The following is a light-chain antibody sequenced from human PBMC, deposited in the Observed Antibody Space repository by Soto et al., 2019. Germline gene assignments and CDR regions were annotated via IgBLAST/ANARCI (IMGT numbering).Light chain of an antibody. CDR2: DAS. V-gene: IGKV3-11*01. J-gene: IGKJ5*01. CDR3: QQRHNSIT. Sequence: EILLTQSPATLSLSPGERATLSCRASQSVGSYLAWYQQKPGQPPRLIIYDASNRATGIPARFSGSGSGTDFTLTISSLEPEDFAVYYCQQRHNSITFGQGTRREIK. CDR1: QSVGSY.